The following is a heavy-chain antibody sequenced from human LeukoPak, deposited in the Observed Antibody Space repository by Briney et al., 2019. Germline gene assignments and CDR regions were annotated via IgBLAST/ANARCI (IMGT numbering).Heavy chain of an antibody. CDR2: ISSSSSYI. CDR1: GFTFSNYS. CDR3: ASPYYDFWSGYYRLDY. D-gene: IGHD3-3*01. V-gene: IGHV3-21*01. Sequence: PGGSLRLSCAASGFTFSNYSMNWVRQAPGKGLEWVSSISSSSSYIYYADSVKGRFTISRDNAKNSLYLQMNSLRAEDTAVYYCASPYYDFWSGYYRLDYWGQGTLVTVSS. J-gene: IGHJ4*02.